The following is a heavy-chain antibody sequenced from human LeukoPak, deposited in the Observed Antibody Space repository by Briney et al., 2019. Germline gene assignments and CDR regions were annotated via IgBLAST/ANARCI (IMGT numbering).Heavy chain of an antibody. Sequence: PSETLSLTCTVSGGSISSYYWSWIRQPPGKGLEWIGYIYYSGSTNYNPSLKSRVTISVDTSKNQFSLKLSSVTAADTAVYYCARESLLRTGIEWGQGTLVTVSS. V-gene: IGHV4-59*01. CDR2: IYYSGST. CDR3: ARESLLRTGIE. D-gene: IGHD3-10*01. J-gene: IGHJ4*02. CDR1: GGSISSYY.